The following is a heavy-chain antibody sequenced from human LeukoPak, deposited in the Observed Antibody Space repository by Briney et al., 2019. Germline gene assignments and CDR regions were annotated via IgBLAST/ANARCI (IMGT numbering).Heavy chain of an antibody. V-gene: IGHV3-66*01. CDR2: IYSGGNS. D-gene: IGHD1-26*01. J-gene: IGHJ4*02. CDR1: GFTVSSNY. Sequence: PGGSLRLSCAASGFTVSSNYMSWVRQAPGKGLEWVSVIYSGGNSYYADSVKARFTISRDNSKNTLYLQMNSLRAEDTALYYCARESTVGAPDFWGQGTLVTVSS. CDR3: ARESTVGAPDF.